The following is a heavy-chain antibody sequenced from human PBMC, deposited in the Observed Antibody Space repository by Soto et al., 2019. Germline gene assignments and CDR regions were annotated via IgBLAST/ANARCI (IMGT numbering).Heavy chain of an antibody. CDR3: ARDLNTVTTAYFHH. CDR2: INSNSRYK. V-gene: IGHV3-21*01. D-gene: IGHD4-17*01. J-gene: IGHJ1*01. Sequence: GGSLRLSCAASGFTFSSYSMNWVRQAPGKGLEWVSSINSNSRYKYYADSVKGRFTISRDNAKNSLHLQMNSLRAEDTAVYYCARDLNTVTTAYFHHWGQGTLVTVS. CDR1: GFTFSSYS.